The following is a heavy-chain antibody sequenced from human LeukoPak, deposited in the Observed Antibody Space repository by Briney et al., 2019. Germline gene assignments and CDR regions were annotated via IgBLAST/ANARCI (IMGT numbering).Heavy chain of an antibody. J-gene: IGHJ5*02. V-gene: IGHV4-34*01. Sequence: PSETLSLICAVYGGSFSGYYWSWIRQPPGKGMEWIGEINHSGSTNYNPSLKSRVTISVDTSKNQFSLKLSSVTAADTAVYYCAREAVYYDILTGYQYNWFDPWGQGTLVTVSS. CDR2: INHSGST. CDR1: GGSFSGYY. D-gene: IGHD3-9*01. CDR3: AREAVYYDILTGYQYNWFDP.